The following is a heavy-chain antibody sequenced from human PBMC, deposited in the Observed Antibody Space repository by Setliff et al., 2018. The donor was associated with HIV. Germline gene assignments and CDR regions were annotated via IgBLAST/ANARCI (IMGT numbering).Heavy chain of an antibody. CDR3: AGEFVVVAAKVHDAFDV. J-gene: IGHJ3*01. Sequence: SETLSLTCTVSGGSISSGSYYWNWMRQPAGKRLEWIGRVYTSGSTNYNSSLKSRVTISVDTSKSQFSLKLSSVTAADTAVYYCAGEFVVVAAKVHDAFDVWGQGTMVTVSS. CDR1: GGSISSGSYY. D-gene: IGHD2-15*01. CDR2: VYTSGST. V-gene: IGHV4-61*02.